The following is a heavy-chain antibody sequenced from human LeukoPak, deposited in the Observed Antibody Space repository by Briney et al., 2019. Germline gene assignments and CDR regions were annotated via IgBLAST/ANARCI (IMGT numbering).Heavy chain of an antibody. D-gene: IGHD6-19*01. CDR1: SDFFSSVTDY. CDR2: GDYSGGT. J-gene: IGHJ4*02. V-gene: IGHV4-39*07. CDR3: ARERGEEYSSGWYKTNFFDT. Sequence: KPSETLSLTCTVSSDFFSSVTDYWAWIRQPPGKGLEWIASGDYSGGTYYNPSLESRVAISADMSKNQISLKLSSVTAADTALYYCARERGEEYSSGWYKTNFFDTWGQGTRVTVSS.